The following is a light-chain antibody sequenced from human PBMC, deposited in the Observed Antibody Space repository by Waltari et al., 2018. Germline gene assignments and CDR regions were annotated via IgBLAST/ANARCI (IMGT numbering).Light chain of an antibody. Sequence: EIVSTQSPGTLSLSPGERATLSSTASQSVSSSYLAWYQQKPGQAPRLLIYGASSRATGIPDRFSGSGSGTDFTLTISRLEPEDFAVYYCQQYGSSPLTLSMYTFGQGTKLEIK. J-gene: IGKJ2*01. V-gene: IGKV3-20*01. CDR1: QSVSSSY. CDR2: GAS. CDR3: QQYGSSPLTLSMYT.